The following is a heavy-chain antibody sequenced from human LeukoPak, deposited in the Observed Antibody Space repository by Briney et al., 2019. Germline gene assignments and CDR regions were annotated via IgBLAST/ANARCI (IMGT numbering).Heavy chain of an antibody. CDR2: INPSGGST. Sequence: ASVTVSFKASGYTFTNYYMHWVRQAPGQGLEWMGLINPSGGSTSYAQKLQGRVTMTRDMSPSTVYMELSSVRSEDTDVYYCARAPVWGYGSGSYDTPNGYYYMDVWGKGPTVSVSS. J-gene: IGHJ6*03. CDR3: ARAPVWGYGSGSYDTPNGYYYMDV. D-gene: IGHD3-10*01. CDR1: GYTFTNYY. V-gene: IGHV1-46*01.